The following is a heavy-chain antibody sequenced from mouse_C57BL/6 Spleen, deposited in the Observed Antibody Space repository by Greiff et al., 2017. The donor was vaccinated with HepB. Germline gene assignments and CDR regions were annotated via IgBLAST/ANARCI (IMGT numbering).Heavy chain of an antibody. CDR3: ARSITRYFDY. D-gene: IGHD2-4*01. CDR2: INPSTGGT. CDR1: GYSFTGYY. Sequence: EVQLVESGPELVKPGASVKISCKASGYSFTGYYMNWVKQSPEKSLEWIGEINPSTGGTTYNQKFKAKATLTVDKSSSTAYMQLKSLTSEDSAVYYCARSITRYFDYWGQGTTLTVSS. J-gene: IGHJ2*01. V-gene: IGHV1-42*01.